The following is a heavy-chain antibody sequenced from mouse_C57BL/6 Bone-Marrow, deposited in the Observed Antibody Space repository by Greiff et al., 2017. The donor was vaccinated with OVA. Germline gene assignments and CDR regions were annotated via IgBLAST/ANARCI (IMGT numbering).Heavy chain of an antibody. J-gene: IGHJ1*03. Sequence: QVQLQQSGAELARPGASVKLSCKASGYTFTSYGISWVKQRTGQGLEWIGEIYPRSGNTYYNEKFKGKATLTADKSSSTAYMELRSLTSEDSAVYFCAHPNWDVGYFDVWGTGTTVTVSS. CDR2: IYPRSGNT. CDR3: AHPNWDVGYFDV. CDR1: GYTFTSYG. V-gene: IGHV1-81*01. D-gene: IGHD4-1*02.